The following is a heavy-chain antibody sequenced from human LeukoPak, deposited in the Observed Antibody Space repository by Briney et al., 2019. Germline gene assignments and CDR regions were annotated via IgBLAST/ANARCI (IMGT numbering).Heavy chain of an antibody. CDR2: ISGSGGST. CDR1: GFTFSSYA. V-gene: IGHV3-23*01. D-gene: IGHD6-13*01. Sequence: GGSLRLSCAASGFTFSSYAMSWVRQAPGKGLEWVSAISGSGGSTYYAGSVKGRFTISRDNSKNTLYLQMNSLRAEDTAVYYCAKPFLGIAAAGKVDYWGQGTLVTVSS. CDR3: AKPFLGIAAAGKVDY. J-gene: IGHJ4*02.